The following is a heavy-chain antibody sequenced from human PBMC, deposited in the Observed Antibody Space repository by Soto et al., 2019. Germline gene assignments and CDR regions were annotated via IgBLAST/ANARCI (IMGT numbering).Heavy chain of an antibody. V-gene: IGHV4-4*02. D-gene: IGHD3-3*01. CDR2: TSHEGFT. CDR1: GGSISGADW. J-gene: IGHJ4*02. CDR3: ARSSYEKRGLDC. Sequence: QVQLQESGPGLVKPSGTLSLTCAVSGGSISGADWWSWVRRPTGKGMEWIGETSHEGFTNYNASLESRVSLSVDKPANQFSLKFNYVTAADTAVYYCARSSYEKRGLDCWGQGTLVTISS.